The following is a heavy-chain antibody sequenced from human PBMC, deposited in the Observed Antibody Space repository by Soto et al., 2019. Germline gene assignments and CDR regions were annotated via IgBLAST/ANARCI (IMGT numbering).Heavy chain of an antibody. Sequence: SETLSLTCTFSGGSISSYYWIWIRQPPGKGLEWIGHIYYSGSANYNPSLKSRVTISVDTSKNQFSLRLSSVTAADTAVYYCARGGRDGYTFDIWGQGTMVTVSS. V-gene: IGHV4-59*01. J-gene: IGHJ3*02. CDR2: IYYSGSA. CDR3: ARGGRDGYTFDI. CDR1: GGSISSYY. D-gene: IGHD5-12*01.